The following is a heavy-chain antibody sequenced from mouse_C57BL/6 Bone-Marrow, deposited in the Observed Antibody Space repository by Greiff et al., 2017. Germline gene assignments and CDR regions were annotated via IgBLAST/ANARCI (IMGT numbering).Heavy chain of an antibody. J-gene: IGHJ3*01. CDR1: GYTFTSYG. D-gene: IGHD2-2*01. CDR3: ARAFGYGTWFAY. V-gene: IGHV1-81*01. CDR2: IYPRSGNT. Sequence: VQLQQSGAELARPGASVKLSCKASGYTFTSYGLSWVKQRTGQGLEWIGEIYPRSGNTYYNEKFKGKATLTADKSSSTAYMELRSLTSEDSAVYFCARAFGYGTWFAYWGQGTLVTVSA.